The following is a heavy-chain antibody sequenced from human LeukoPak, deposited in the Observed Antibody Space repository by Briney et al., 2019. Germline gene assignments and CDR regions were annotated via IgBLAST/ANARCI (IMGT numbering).Heavy chain of an antibody. CDR3: ARDSPRGYCSGGSCYAWFDP. D-gene: IGHD2-15*01. CDR1: GFTFSRYW. J-gene: IGHJ5*02. V-gene: IGHV3-7*01. Sequence: TGGSLRLSCAASGFTFSRYWMNWVRQAPGRGLEWLANINEDGSVRYYVDSLEGRFTVSGDNAKNSLYLQMNSLRAEDTAVYYCARDSPRGYCSGGSCYAWFDPWGQGTLVTVSS. CDR2: INEDGSVR.